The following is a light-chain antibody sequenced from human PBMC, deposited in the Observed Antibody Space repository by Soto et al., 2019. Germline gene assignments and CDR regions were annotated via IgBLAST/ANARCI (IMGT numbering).Light chain of an antibody. CDR3: QQYNNSPEYT. Sequence: EIVLTQSPGTLSLSPGERATLSCKASQSVTSRYLAWYQQKPGQAPRLLIYGASSRATGIPDRFSGGGSGTDFTLTISRLEPEDFAVYFCQQYNNSPEYTFGQGTRLEIK. V-gene: IGKV3-20*01. J-gene: IGKJ2*01. CDR1: QSVTSRY. CDR2: GAS.